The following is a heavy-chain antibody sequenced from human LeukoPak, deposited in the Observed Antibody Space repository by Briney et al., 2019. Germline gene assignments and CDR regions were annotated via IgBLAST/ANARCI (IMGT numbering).Heavy chain of an antibody. J-gene: IGHJ3*01. Sequence: PSETLSLTGTVSGGSISSYYWSWIRQPAGKGLEGIGRLYISGSTNYNPSLKSRVTMSVDTSKNQFSLKLNSLPAADTAVYYCAREGDDILTGYSFDAFDVWGQGTMVTVSS. CDR2: LYISGST. D-gene: IGHD3-9*01. V-gene: IGHV4-4*07. CDR3: AREGDDILTGYSFDAFDV. CDR1: GGSISSYY.